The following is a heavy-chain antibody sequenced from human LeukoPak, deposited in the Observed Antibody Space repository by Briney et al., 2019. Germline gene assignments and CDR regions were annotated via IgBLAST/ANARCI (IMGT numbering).Heavy chain of an antibody. D-gene: IGHD6-13*01. Sequence: ASVKVSCKASGYTFTGYYMHWVRQAPGQGLEWMGWINPNSGGTNYAQKFQGRVTMTRDTSISTAYMELSRLRSDDTAVYYCARATYSSSWQSHWGQGTLVTVSS. V-gene: IGHV1-2*02. J-gene: IGHJ4*02. CDR2: INPNSGGT. CDR1: GYTFTGYY. CDR3: ARATYSSSWQSH.